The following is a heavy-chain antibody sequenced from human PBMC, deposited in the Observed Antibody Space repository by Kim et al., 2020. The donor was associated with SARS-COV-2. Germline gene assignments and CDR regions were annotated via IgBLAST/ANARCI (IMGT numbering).Heavy chain of an antibody. V-gene: IGHV4-31*03. Sequence: SETLSLTCTVSGGSFSSGGYYWSCIRQHPGKGREWVGYINYSASTYSNPSLKSRVTISVDTSKNQFSLKLSSVTAAATAMYYCARTRITIIVVVTHFDYWGQGTLVTVSS. D-gene: IGHD3-22*01. CDR3: ARTRITIIVVVTHFDY. CDR2: INYSAST. J-gene: IGHJ4*02. CDR1: GGSFSSGGYY.